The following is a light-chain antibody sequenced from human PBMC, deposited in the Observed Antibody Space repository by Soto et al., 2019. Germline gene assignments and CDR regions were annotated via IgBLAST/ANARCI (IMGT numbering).Light chain of an antibody. CDR2: KGT. CDR3: LSTDNSGNVWV. J-gene: IGLJ2*01. V-gene: IGLV3-16*01. Sequence: SYELTQPPSVSVSLGQMARITCSGEALPNKYAYWYQQKPGQSPVVVIYKGTERPSGIPERFSGSTSGTIVTLTISGVQAEDEADYYCLSTDNSGNVWVFGGGTKLTVL. CDR1: ALPNKY.